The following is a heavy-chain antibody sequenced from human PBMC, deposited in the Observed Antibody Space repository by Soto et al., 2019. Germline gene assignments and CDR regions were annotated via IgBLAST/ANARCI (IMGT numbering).Heavy chain of an antibody. Sequence: PSETLSLTCSVSGGSISSVGHYWTWIRQQPGKGLEWIGYIYYSGSTDYNPSLKSRVTISVDRSKNQFSLNLSSATAADTAIYYCARESGGYDSSTRYGLDVWGQGTTVTVSS. D-gene: IGHD6-25*01. CDR3: ARESGGYDSSTRYGLDV. CDR2: IYYSGST. V-gene: IGHV4-31*03. J-gene: IGHJ6*02. CDR1: GGSISSVGHY.